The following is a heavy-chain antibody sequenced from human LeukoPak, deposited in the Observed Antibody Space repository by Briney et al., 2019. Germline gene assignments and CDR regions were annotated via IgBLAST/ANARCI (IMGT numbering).Heavy chain of an antibody. V-gene: IGHV4-59*01. CDR1: GGSISSYY. CDR2: IYYSGST. J-gene: IGHJ4*02. D-gene: IGHD5-12*01. Sequence: SESLSLTCTVSGGSISSYYWSWIRQPPGKGLEWIGYIYYSGSTNYNPSLKSRVTISVDTSKNQFSLKLSSVTAADTAVYYCARLTGYDWESSYDYWGQGTLVTVSS. CDR3: ARLTGYDWESSYDY.